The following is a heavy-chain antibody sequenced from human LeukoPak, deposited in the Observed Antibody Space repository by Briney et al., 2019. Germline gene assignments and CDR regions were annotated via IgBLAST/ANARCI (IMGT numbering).Heavy chain of an antibody. CDR2: FDPEDGET. V-gene: IGHV1-24*01. J-gene: IGHJ4*02. CDR1: GYTLTELS. CDR3: ATDLPRRDTMIVVANFDY. Sequence: GSSVKVSCKVSGYTLTELSMHWVRQAPGKGLEWMGGFDPEDGETIYAQKFQGRVTMTEDTSTDTAYMELSSLRSEDTAVYYCATDLPRRDTMIVVANFDYWGQGTLVTVSS. D-gene: IGHD3-22*01.